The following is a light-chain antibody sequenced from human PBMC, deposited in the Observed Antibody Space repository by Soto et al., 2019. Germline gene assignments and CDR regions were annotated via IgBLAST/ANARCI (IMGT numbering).Light chain of an antibody. J-gene: IGKJ3*01. CDR2: GAS. Sequence: EIVMTQSPATLSVSPGERATLSCRASESVSSNLAWYKQKPCQAPRLLIYGASSRATGIPARFSGSGSGTEFTLTLSSLQSEDFAVYYCQQYNNWPPFTFGPGTKVEIK. CDR3: QQYNNWPPFT. V-gene: IGKV3-15*01. CDR1: ESVSSN.